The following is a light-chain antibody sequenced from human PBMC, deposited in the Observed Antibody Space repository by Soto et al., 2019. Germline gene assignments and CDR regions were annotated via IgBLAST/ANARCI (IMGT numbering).Light chain of an antibody. CDR3: HQYDSWPET. V-gene: IGKV3-15*01. J-gene: IGKJ1*01. CDR1: QSVGSN. CDR2: GAS. Sequence: EIVMTRSPVTLSVSPGERGTLSCRASQSVGSNLAWYQQRCGQPPRLLVFGASTRATGIPARFSGSGSGTEFTLTISSLQSEDFAVYYCHQYDSWPETFGQGTKVESK.